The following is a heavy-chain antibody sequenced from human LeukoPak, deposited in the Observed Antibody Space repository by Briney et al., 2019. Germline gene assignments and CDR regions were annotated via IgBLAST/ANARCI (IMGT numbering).Heavy chain of an antibody. Sequence: GGSLRLSCAASGFTFSSYGMHWVRQAPGKGLEWVAFIRYDGSNKYYADSVKGRFTISRDDSKNTLYLQMNSLRAEDTAVYYCAKDQIVVTAIWGGDYWGQGTLATVSS. CDR2: IRYDGSNK. V-gene: IGHV3-30*02. D-gene: IGHD2-21*02. CDR1: GFTFSSYG. J-gene: IGHJ4*02. CDR3: AKDQIVVTAIWGGDY.